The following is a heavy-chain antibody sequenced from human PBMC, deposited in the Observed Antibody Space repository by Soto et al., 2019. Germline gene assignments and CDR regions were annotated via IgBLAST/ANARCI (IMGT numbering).Heavy chain of an antibody. J-gene: IGHJ6*02. CDR3: ARRANCISTSCYGDYYYGMDV. V-gene: IGHV1-69*12. CDR1: GGTFSSYA. D-gene: IGHD2-2*01. CDR2: IIPSFGTA. Sequence: QVQLVQSGAEVKKPGSSVKVSCKASGGTFSSYAISWVRQAPGQGLEWMGGIIPSFGTANYAQKFQGRVTITADESTSTAYMELSSLRSEDTAVYYCARRANCISTSCYGDYYYGMDVWGQGTTVTVSS.